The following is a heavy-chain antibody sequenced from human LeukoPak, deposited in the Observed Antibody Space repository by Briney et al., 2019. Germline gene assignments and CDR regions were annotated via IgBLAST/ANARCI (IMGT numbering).Heavy chain of an antibody. CDR2: ISSSSSYI. D-gene: IGHD6-13*01. CDR3: ARGTIAAAGYYYFDY. CDR1: GFTFSSYS. V-gene: IGHV3-21*01. J-gene: IGHJ4*02. Sequence: PGGSRRLSCAASGFTFSSYSINWVRQVPGKGLEWVSSISSSSSYIYYADSVKGRFTISRDNAKNSLYLQMNRLRAEDTAVYYCARGTIAAAGYYYFDYWGEGTQVTVSS.